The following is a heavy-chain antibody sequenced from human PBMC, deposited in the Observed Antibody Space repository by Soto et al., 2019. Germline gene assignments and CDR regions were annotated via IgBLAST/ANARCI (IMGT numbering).Heavy chain of an antibody. CDR2: IIPIFGTA. Sequence: SVKVSCKASGVTFSSYAISWVRQAPGQGLEWMGGIIPIFGTANYAQKFQGRVTITADKSTSTAYMELSSLRSEDTAVYYCARDRGSSWSSYNWFDPWGQGTLVTVSS. V-gene: IGHV1-69*06. D-gene: IGHD6-13*01. J-gene: IGHJ5*02. CDR1: GVTFSSYA. CDR3: ARDRGSSWSSYNWFDP.